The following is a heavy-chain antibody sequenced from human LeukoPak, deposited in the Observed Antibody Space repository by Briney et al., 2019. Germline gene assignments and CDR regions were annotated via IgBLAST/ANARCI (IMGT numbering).Heavy chain of an antibody. D-gene: IGHD3-10*01. J-gene: IGHJ4*02. CDR1: GFTFSNAW. Sequence: GGSLRLSCAASGFTFSNAWMSGVRQAPGKGLEWVGRIKSKTDGGTTDYAAPVKGRFTISRDDSKNTLYLQMNSLKTEDTAVYYCTTVGSGSGSYYKVVGYYWGQGTLVTVSS. CDR3: TTVGSGSGSYYKVVGYY. CDR2: IKSKTDGGTT. V-gene: IGHV3-15*01.